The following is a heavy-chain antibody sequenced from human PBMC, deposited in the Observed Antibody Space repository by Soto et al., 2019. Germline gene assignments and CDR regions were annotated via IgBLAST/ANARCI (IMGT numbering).Heavy chain of an antibody. CDR1: GFTFSSYG. J-gene: IGHJ4*02. CDR3: AKDWYSSSWYPVVY. CDR2: ISYDGSNK. V-gene: IGHV3-30*18. D-gene: IGHD6-13*01. Sequence: PGGSLRLSCAASGFTFSSYGMHWVRQAPGKGLEWVAVISYDGSNKYYADSVKGRFTISRDNSKNTLYLQMNSLRAEDTAVYYCAKDWYSSSWYPVVYWGQGTLVTVSS.